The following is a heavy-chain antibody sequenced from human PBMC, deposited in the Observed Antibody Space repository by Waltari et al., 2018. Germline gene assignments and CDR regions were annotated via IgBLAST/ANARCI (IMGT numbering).Heavy chain of an antibody. J-gene: IGHJ4*02. D-gene: IGHD1-26*01. CDR1: GDSISSGPYA. V-gene: IGHV4-30-2*01. CDR3: AVSGSYPGSDY. Sequence: QLQVQESGSGLVKPSQTLSLTCAVSGDSISSGPYAWSWIRQPPGKGLEWIGYISQSGNLYYNPSLKSRVTMSVDRSKKQFSLKLSSVTAADTAVYYCAVSGSYPGSDYWGQGTLVTVSS. CDR2: ISQSGNL.